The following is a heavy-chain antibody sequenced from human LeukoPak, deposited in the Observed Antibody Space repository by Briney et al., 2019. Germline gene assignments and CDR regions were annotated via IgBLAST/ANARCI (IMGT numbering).Heavy chain of an antibody. Sequence: SETLSLTCNVSGASISSHYWNWIRQPAGKELEWIGRIYNTGSANYNPSLKSRVTMSLDTSRNQISLKLTSVTAADTAVYYCARDVFFRAHNWFDPWGQGTLVTVSS. D-gene: IGHD2/OR15-2a*01. CDR1: GASISSHY. J-gene: IGHJ5*02. CDR2: IYNTGSA. V-gene: IGHV4-4*07. CDR3: ARDVFFRAHNWFDP.